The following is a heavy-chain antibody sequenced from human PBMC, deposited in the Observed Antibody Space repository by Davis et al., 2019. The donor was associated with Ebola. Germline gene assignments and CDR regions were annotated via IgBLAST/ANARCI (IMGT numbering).Heavy chain of an antibody. CDR1: GFTFSVHW. J-gene: IGHJ4*02. D-gene: IGHD3-3*01. CDR2: IKEDGSQK. V-gene: IGHV3-7*04. Sequence: GESLKISCEASGFTFSVHWMSWVRQLPGEGLQWVANIKEDGSQKNYVDSVKGRFTISRDNAKNSLYLQMNSLRAEDTAVYYCVRGGGTFDVWGQGTLVTVSS. CDR3: VRGGGTFDV.